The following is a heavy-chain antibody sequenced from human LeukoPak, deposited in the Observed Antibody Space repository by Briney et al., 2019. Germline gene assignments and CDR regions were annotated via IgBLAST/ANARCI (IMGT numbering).Heavy chain of an antibody. D-gene: IGHD5-18*01. J-gene: IGHJ6*02. V-gene: IGHV3-23*01. CDR1: GFTFSSYA. CDR2: ISGSGGST. CDR3: AKDNRQLWSPYYYYGMDV. Sequence: PGGSLRLSCAASGFTFSSYAMSWVRQAPGKGLEWVSAISGSGGSTYYADSVKGRFTISRNNSKNTLYLQMNSLRAEDTAVYYCAKDNRQLWSPYYYYGMDVWGQGTTVTVSS.